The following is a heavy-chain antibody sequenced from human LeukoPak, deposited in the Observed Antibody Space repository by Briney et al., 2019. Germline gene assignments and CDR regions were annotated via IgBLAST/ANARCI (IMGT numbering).Heavy chain of an antibody. CDR1: GYTFTCYY. J-gene: IGHJ4*02. CDR2: INPNSGGT. V-gene: IGHV1-2*02. CDR3: ARAKAYSGSPKGPYYFDY. Sequence: ASVKVSCKASGYTFTCYYMHWVRQAPGQGLEWMGWINPNSGGTNYAQKFQGRVTMTRDTSISTAYMELSRLRSDDTAVYYCARAKAYSGSPKGPYYFDYWGQGTLVTVSS. D-gene: IGHD1-26*01.